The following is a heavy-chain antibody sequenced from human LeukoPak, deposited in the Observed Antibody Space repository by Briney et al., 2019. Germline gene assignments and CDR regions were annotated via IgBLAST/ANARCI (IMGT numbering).Heavy chain of an antibody. V-gene: IGHV3-30*04. CDR2: ISYGGSYK. Sequence: PGGSLRLSCAASGFTFSNFAMHWVRQAPGKGLEWVSVISYGGSYKYYADSVKGRFTISRDNSKNTLYLQMNSLRPEDTAVYYCARDLHCSGGSCYSGLHYWGQGTLVTVSS. CDR1: GFTFSNFA. J-gene: IGHJ4*02. D-gene: IGHD2-15*01. CDR3: ARDLHCSGGSCYSGLHY.